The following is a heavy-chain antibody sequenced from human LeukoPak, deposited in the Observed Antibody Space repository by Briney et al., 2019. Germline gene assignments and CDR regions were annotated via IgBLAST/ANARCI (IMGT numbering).Heavy chain of an antibody. CDR2: IRQDESER. CDR3: ARLSAYYYGSYFYYYMDV. CDR1: GFTLSSYA. Sequence: PGGSLRLSCAASGFTLSSYAMSWVRQAPGKGPEWVANIRQDESERYFADSVKGRFTISRDSAKKSVYLHMSSLRAEDTALYYCARLSAYYYGSYFYYYMDVWGKGTTVTVSS. V-gene: IGHV3-7*01. D-gene: IGHD3-10*01. J-gene: IGHJ6*03.